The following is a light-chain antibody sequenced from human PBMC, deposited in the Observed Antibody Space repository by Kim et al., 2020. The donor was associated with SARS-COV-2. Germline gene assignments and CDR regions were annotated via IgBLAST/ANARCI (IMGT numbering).Light chain of an antibody. Sequence: AAVKLTCTLSSGHSSYAIAWHQQQPEKGPRYLTKLNSDGSHSKGDGIPDRFSGSSSGAERYLTISSLQSEDEADYYCQTWGTGIHVFGGGTQLTVL. V-gene: IGLV4-69*01. CDR3: QTWGTGIHV. CDR1: SGHSSYA. J-gene: IGLJ3*02. CDR2: LNSDGSH.